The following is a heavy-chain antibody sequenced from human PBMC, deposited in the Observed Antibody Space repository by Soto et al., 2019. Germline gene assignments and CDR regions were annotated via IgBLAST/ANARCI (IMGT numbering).Heavy chain of an antibody. V-gene: IGHV4-59*01. D-gene: IGHD3-22*01. Sequence: SSETLSLTCTVSGGSISSYYWSWIRQPPGKGLEWIGYIYYSGSTNYNPSLKSRVTISVDTSKNQFSLKLSSVTAADTAVYYCARDLDSSGYYSHWGQGTLVTVS. CDR3: ARDLDSSGYYSH. J-gene: IGHJ4*02. CDR2: IYYSGST. CDR1: GGSISSYY.